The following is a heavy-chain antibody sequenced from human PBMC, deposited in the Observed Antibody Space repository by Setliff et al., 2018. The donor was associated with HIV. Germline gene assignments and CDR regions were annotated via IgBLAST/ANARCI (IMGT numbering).Heavy chain of an antibody. CDR3: TRKKTGQFGAFNM. J-gene: IGHJ3*02. D-gene: IGHD7-27*01. Sequence: SEILSLTCAVYGDSFSGSYWSWIRQSPGTGLEWIGEVNHNGGTNYNPSLKSRVVVSVDRSKSQFSLKLISVTAADTAVYYCTRKKTGQFGAFNMWGRGTLVTVSS. CDR2: VNHNGGT. CDR1: GDSFSGSY. V-gene: IGHV4-34*01.